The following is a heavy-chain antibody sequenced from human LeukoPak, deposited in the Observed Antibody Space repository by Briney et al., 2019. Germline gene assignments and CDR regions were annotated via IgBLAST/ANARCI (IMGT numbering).Heavy chain of an antibody. V-gene: IGHV4-38-2*01. J-gene: IGHJ3*02. D-gene: IGHD6-13*01. CDR3: ARPSRIADAFDI. CDR1: GYSVSSGYY. CDR2: IYHSGST. Sequence: SETLSLTCAVSGYSVSSGYYWGWIRQPPGKGLEWIGSIYHSGSTYYNPSLKSRVTISVDTSKNQFSLKLSSVTAADTAVYYCARPSRIADAFDIWGQGTMVTVSS.